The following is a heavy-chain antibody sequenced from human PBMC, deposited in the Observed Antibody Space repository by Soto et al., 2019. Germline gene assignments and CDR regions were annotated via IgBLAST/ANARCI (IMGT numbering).Heavy chain of an antibody. V-gene: IGHV3-74*01. Sequence: GGSLRLSCAASGFTFGNFWMHWVRQAPGRGLEWVSRMNSDGSSTNYADSVKGRFTVSRDNAKNTLYLQMNSLRAEDKAVYYCATAEVDYWGPGTLVTVSS. CDR2: MNSDGSST. CDR3: ATAEVDY. J-gene: IGHJ4*02. CDR1: GFTFGNFW.